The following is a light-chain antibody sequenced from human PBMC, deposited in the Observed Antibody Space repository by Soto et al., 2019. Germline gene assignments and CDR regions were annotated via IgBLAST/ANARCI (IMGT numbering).Light chain of an antibody. Sequence: QSALTQPRSVSGSPGQSVAISCTGTSSDVGGYNYVSWYQQHPGKAPKLIIYAVSERPSGVPDRFSGSKSGNTASLTISGLQDEDEADYYCCSYAGSNTLFGGGTQLTVL. CDR1: SSDVGGYNY. CDR2: AVS. CDR3: CSYAGSNTL. V-gene: IGLV2-11*01. J-gene: IGLJ2*01.